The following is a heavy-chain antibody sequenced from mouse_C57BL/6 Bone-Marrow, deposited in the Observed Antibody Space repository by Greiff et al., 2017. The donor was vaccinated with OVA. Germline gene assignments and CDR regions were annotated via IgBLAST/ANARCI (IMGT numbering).Heavy chain of an antibody. Sequence: EVQLQQSGPELVKPGASVKISCKASGYSFTGYYMHWVKQSHGNILDWIGYIYPYNGVSSYNQKFKGKATLTVDKSASTAYMELRGLTSEDSAVYYCAPSRIYDGYYFDYWGQGTTLTVSS. CDR1: GYSFTGYY. V-gene: IGHV1-31*01. CDR3: APSRIYDGYYFDY. J-gene: IGHJ2*01. D-gene: IGHD2-3*01. CDR2: IYPYNGVS.